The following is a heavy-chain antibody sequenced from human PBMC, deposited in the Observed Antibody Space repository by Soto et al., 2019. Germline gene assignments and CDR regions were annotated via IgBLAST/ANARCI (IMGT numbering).Heavy chain of an antibody. CDR3: ARDTGLEKGRGYTEN. CDR2: LSHNGET. D-gene: IGHD1-1*01. CDR1: VCSVIIDSYL. Sequence: PSSTXSLTGTVGVCSVIIDSYLLAWMRQPPGKGLEWIGRLSHNGETYYNPSLKSRVNMSIDTSKNQFSLNLRSVTTADTAVYYCARDTGLEKGRGYTENRGQRTLV. V-gene: IGHV4-61*01. J-gene: IGHJ1*01.